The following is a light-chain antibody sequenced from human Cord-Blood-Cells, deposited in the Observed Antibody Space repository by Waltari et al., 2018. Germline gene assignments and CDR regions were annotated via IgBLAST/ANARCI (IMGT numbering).Light chain of an antibody. CDR2: AAS. Sequence: DLQMTQSPSSLSASVGARVTITCRARQGISNSLAWYQQKPGKAPKLLLYAASRLESGVPSRFSGSGSGTDYTLTINSLQPEDFANYYCQQYYSSPFTFGPGTKVDIK. J-gene: IGKJ3*01. CDR1: QGISNS. V-gene: IGKV1-NL1*01. CDR3: QQYYSSPFT.